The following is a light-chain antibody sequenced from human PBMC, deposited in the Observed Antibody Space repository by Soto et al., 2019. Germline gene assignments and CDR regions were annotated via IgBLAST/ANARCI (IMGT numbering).Light chain of an antibody. CDR1: QSVRTN. V-gene: IGKV3-15*01. CDR3: QQYDDWPPNYT. CDR2: GAS. J-gene: IGKJ2*01. Sequence: VMTQSPATLSVSPGERATLSCRSSQSVRTNLAWYQQKPGQAPRLLIYGASTRATGVPARFSGSGSGTEFTLTISSLQSEDFAVYYCQQYDDWPPNYTFGQGTKLEIK.